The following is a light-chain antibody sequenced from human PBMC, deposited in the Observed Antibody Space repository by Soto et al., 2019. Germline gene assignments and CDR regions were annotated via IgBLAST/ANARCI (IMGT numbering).Light chain of an antibody. CDR1: QTVNNN. Sequence: EIVMTQSPATLSVSPGERATLSCRASQTVNNNLAWYQQKPGQAPRLLIYDASTRATGVPARFSGSGSGTEFTLTISSLQSEDFAVYYCQQFNNWPPLTLGGGTKVDIK. V-gene: IGKV3-15*01. J-gene: IGKJ4*01. CDR2: DAS. CDR3: QQFNNWPPLT.